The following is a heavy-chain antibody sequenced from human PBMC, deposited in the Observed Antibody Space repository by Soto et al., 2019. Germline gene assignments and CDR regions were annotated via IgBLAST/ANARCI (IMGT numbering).Heavy chain of an antibody. CDR3: ASCTSPYYYYMDV. CDR2: ISSSSSYI. CDR1: GFTFSSYA. J-gene: IGHJ6*03. Sequence: PGGSLRLSCAASGFTFSSYAMSWVRQAPGKGLEWVSSISSSSSYIYYADSVKGRFTISRDNAKNSLYLQMNSLRAEDTAVYYCASCTSPYYYYMDVWGKGTTVTVSS. D-gene: IGHD2-2*01. V-gene: IGHV3-21*01.